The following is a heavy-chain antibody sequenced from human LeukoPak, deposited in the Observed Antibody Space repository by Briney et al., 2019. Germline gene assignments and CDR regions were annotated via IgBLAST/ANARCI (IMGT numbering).Heavy chain of an antibody. CDR2: ITWDGQNI. CDR1: GFTFEDFT. V-gene: IGHV3-43*01. CDR3: SKGDDRYGFDY. Sequence: PGGSLRLSCAASGFTFEDFTMHWVRQAPGKALGWVSLITWDGQNIEYQDSVKGRFTISRDNSENSLYLQMKSLKTEDTALYFCSKGDDRYGFDYWGQGTLVTVSS. D-gene: IGHD5-18*01. J-gene: IGHJ4*02.